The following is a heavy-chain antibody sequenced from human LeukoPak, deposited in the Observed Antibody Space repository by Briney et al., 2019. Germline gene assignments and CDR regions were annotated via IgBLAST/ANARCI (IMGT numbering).Heavy chain of an antibody. D-gene: IGHD6-6*01. CDR1: GYTFTSYG. CDR2: ISAYNGNT. CDR3: ARDSGSSPFPYHFDY. Sequence: ASVKVSCKASGYTFTSYGISWVRQAPGQGLEWMGWISAYNGNTNYAQKLQGRVTMTTDTSTSTAYMELRSLRSDDTAVYYCARDSGSSPFPYHFDYWGQGTLVTVSS. V-gene: IGHV1-18*01. J-gene: IGHJ4*02.